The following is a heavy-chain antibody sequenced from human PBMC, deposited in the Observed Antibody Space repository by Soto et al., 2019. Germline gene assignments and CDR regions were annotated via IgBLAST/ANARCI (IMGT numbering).Heavy chain of an antibody. CDR2: ISGSGGST. CDR3: AKDFGYSSPSGYYYYMDV. V-gene: IGHV3-23*01. CDR1: GFTFSSYA. Sequence: GGSLRLSCAASGFTFSSYAMSWVRQAPGKGLEWVSAISGSGGSTYYADSVKGRFTISRDNSKKPLYLQMNSLRAEDTAVYYCAKDFGYSSPSGYYYYMDVWGKGTTVTVSS. J-gene: IGHJ6*03. D-gene: IGHD6-13*01.